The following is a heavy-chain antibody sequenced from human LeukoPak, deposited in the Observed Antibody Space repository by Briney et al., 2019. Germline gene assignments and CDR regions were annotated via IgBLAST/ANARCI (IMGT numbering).Heavy chain of an antibody. V-gene: IGHV4-34*01. CDR1: GGAFINYC. Sequence: SETLSLTCAVSGGAFINYCWTWIRQPPGKGLEWIAEINDSGSTNSNSSLRSRVAISVDTSKNQFSLRLTSVTAADTAVYYCARGQYCSTTTCYSARRYFDFSGQGALVTVSS. D-gene: IGHD2-2*01. J-gene: IGHJ4*02. CDR2: INDSGST. CDR3: ARGQYCSTTTCYSARRYFDF.